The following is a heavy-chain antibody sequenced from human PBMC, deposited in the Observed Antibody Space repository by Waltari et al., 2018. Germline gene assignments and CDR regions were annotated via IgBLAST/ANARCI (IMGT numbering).Heavy chain of an antibody. J-gene: IGHJ5*02. CDR3: ARARGMVQGVIDP. Sequence: QVQLQESGPGLVKPSETLSLTCTVSGYSISSGYYWGWIRQPPGKGLEWIGSIYHSGSTYYNPSLKSRVTISVDTSKNQFSLKLSSVTAADTAVYYCARARGMVQGVIDPWGQGTLVTVSS. V-gene: IGHV4-38-2*02. CDR2: IYHSGST. D-gene: IGHD3-10*01. CDR1: GYSISSGYY.